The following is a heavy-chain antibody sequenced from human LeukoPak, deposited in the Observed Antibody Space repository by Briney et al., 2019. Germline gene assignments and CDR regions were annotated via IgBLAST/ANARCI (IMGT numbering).Heavy chain of an antibody. Sequence: ASVKVSCKASGYSFTDYYIHWVRQAPGQGLEWMGWMNPNSGNTGYAEKFQGRVTMTRNTSITTAYMELSSLRSEDTAVYYCATSGYSYGSYYYYYYMDVWGKGTTVTISS. D-gene: IGHD5-18*01. CDR3: ATSGYSYGSYYYYYYMDV. CDR1: GYSFTDYY. J-gene: IGHJ6*03. CDR2: MNPNSGNT. V-gene: IGHV1-8*02.